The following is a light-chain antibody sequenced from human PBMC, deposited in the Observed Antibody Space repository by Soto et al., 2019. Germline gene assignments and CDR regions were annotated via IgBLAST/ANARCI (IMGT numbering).Light chain of an antibody. V-gene: IGKV3-15*01. J-gene: IGKJ5*01. Sequence: EIVMTQSPATLSVSPGESATLSCRARQSINRDLAWYVQKPGQAPRLLIYGVSTRATGISARLSGGGSVTEFTLTISSLQSEDFAVYYCQQYEKWPPSITFGQGTRLEIK. CDR2: GVS. CDR3: QQYEKWPPSIT. CDR1: QSINRD.